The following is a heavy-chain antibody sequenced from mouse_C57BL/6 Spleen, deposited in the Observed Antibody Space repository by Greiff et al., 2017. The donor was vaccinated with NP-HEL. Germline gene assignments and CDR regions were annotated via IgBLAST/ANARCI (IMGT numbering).Heavy chain of an antibody. V-gene: IGHV5-6*01. D-gene: IGHD4-1*01. Sequence: EVKLMESGGDLVKPGGSLKLSCAASGFTFSSYGMSWVRQTPDKRLEWVATISSGGSYTYYPDSVKGRFTISRDNAKNTLYLQMSSLKSEDTAMYYCARQGAWDWFAYWGQGTLVTVSA. CDR2: ISSGGSYT. J-gene: IGHJ3*01. CDR1: GFTFSSYG. CDR3: ARQGAWDWFAY.